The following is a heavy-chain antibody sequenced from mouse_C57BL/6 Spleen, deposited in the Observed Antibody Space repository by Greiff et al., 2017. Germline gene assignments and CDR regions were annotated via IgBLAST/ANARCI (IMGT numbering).Heavy chain of an antibody. Sequence: QVQLQQPGAELVKPGASVKLSCKASGYTFTSYWMHWVKQRPGQGLEWIGMIHPNSGSTNYNEKFKSKATLTVDKSSSTAYMQLSSLTSEDSAVXYCARWGVTTGYYAMDYWGQGTSVTVSS. V-gene: IGHV1-64*01. CDR1: GYTFTSYW. CDR3: ARWGVTTGYYAMDY. CDR2: IHPNSGST. J-gene: IGHJ4*01. D-gene: IGHD2-5*01.